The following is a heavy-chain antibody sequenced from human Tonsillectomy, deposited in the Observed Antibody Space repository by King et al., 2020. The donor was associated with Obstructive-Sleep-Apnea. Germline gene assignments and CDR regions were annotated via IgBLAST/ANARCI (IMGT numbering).Heavy chain of an antibody. CDR3: AKEGLTDFDAFDV. Sequence: VQLVESGGGVVQPGRSLRLSCAASGFTFSNYGMHWVRQAPGKGLEWVALVRLDGGSQYYADSVKGRFTISRDNSKNTLYLQMDNLRAEDTALFYCAKEGLTDFDAFDVWGQGTMVTVSS. CDR1: GFTFSNYG. J-gene: IGHJ3*01. V-gene: IGHV3-30*02. CDR2: VRLDGGSQ. D-gene: IGHD3/OR15-3a*01.